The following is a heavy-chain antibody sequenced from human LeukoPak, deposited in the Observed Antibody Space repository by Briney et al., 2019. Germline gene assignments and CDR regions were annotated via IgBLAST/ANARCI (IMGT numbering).Heavy chain of an antibody. Sequence: GGSLRLSCAASGFTFSSYGMHWVRQAPGKGLEWVAVIWYDGSNKYYADSVKGRFTISRDNSKNTLYLQMNSLRAEDTAVYYCASNVVVVPAALQWGQGTLVTVSS. CDR3: ASNVVVVPAALQ. J-gene: IGHJ4*02. V-gene: IGHV3-33*01. D-gene: IGHD2-2*01. CDR2: IWYDGSNK. CDR1: GFTFSSYG.